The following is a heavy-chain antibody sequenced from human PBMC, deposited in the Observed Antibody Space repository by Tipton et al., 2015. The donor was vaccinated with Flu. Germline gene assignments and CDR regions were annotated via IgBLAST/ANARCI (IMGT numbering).Heavy chain of an antibody. CDR1: GDSISTGSHY. J-gene: IGHJ4*02. Sequence: TLSLTCNVSGDSISTGSHYWNWIRQPAGKGLEWIGRIYTSGSTTYNPSLKSRVTISIDTPKNQFSLKPSSVTAADTAVYYCARDYCSGGICYPDYWGQGTLVAVSS. CDR3: ARDYCSGGICYPDY. V-gene: IGHV4-61*02. D-gene: IGHD2-15*01. CDR2: IYTSGST.